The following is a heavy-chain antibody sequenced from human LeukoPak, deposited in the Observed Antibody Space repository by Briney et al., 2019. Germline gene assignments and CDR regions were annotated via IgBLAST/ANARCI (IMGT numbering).Heavy chain of an antibody. Sequence: EASVKVSCKASGYTFTSYDINWVRQATGQGLEWMGWMNPNSGNTGYAQKFQGRVTMTRSTSISTAYMELSSLRSEDTAVYYCARGERDYYGSGSYYYYYYYMDVWGKGTTVTISS. CDR3: ARGERDYYGSGSYYYYYYYMDV. J-gene: IGHJ6*03. CDR1: GYTFTSYD. V-gene: IGHV1-8*01. D-gene: IGHD3-10*01. CDR2: MNPNSGNT.